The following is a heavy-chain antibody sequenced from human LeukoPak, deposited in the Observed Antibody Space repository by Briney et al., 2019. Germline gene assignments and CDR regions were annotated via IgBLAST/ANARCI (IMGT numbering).Heavy chain of an antibody. Sequence: GGSLRLSCAASGFTFTNYAMSWVRQAPGKGLEWVSLIYSGGSTYYADSVKGRFTISRDNSKNTLYLQMNSLRAEDTAVYYCAKTMVRGVTGDYWGQGTLVTVSS. CDR3: AKTMVRGVTGDY. V-gene: IGHV3-23*03. J-gene: IGHJ4*02. D-gene: IGHD3-10*01. CDR1: GFTFTNYA. CDR2: IYSGGST.